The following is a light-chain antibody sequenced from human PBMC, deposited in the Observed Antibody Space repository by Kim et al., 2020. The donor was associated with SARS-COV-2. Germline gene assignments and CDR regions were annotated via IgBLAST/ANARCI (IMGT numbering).Light chain of an antibody. CDR3: QQYGSSTYT. CDR1: QSVSSSY. V-gene: IGKV3-20*01. CDR2: GAS. J-gene: IGKJ2*01. Sequence: LSPGERATLSCRASQSVSSSYLAWYHQKPGQAPRLLTYGASNRATGIPDRFSGSGSGTDFTLTISRLEPEDFAVYYCQQYGSSTYTFGQGTKLEI.